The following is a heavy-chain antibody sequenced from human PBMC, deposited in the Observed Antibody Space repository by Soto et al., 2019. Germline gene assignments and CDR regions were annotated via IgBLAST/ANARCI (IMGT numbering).Heavy chain of an antibody. D-gene: IGHD5-18*01. J-gene: IGHJ4*02. CDR1: GGSISSYY. CDR3: ARFEAMVLYYFDY. V-gene: IGHV4-59*01. Sequence: PSETRSLTCTVSGGSISSYYWSGIRQPPGKGLEWIGYIYYSGSTNYNPSLKSRVTISVDTSKNQFSLKLSSVTAADTAVYYCARFEAMVLYYFDYWGQGTLVTVSS. CDR2: IYYSGST.